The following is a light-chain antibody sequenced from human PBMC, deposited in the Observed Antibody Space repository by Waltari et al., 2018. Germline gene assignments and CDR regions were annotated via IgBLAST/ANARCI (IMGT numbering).Light chain of an antibody. J-gene: IGKJ1*01. Sequence: EIVLTQSPATLSLSPGERATLSCRASQSVRTYLAWYQQKPGQAPRLLIYDAATRATATPARFSGSGSGTDFTLTISSLEPEGFAVYYCQLRSKWLRTFGQGTKVEV. CDR1: QSVRTY. V-gene: IGKV3-11*01. CDR2: DAA. CDR3: QLRSKWLRT.